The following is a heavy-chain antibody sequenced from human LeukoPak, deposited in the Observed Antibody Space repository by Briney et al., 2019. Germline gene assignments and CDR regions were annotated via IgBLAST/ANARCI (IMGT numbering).Heavy chain of an antibody. CDR3: ARTLPSYDILTGYNFDY. J-gene: IGHJ4*02. CDR1: GGSFSGYY. D-gene: IGHD3-9*01. V-gene: IGHV4-34*01. CDR2: INHSGST. Sequence: SETLSLTCAVYGGSFSGYYWSWIRQPPGKGLEWIGEINHSGSTNYNPSLKSRVTISVDTSKNQFSLKLSSVTAADTAVYYCARTLPSYDILTGYNFDYWGQGTLVTVSS.